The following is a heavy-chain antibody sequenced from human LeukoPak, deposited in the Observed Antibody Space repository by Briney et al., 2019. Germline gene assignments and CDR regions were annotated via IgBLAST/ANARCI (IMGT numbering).Heavy chain of an antibody. J-gene: IGHJ6*03. CDR1: GFIFSSFG. Sequence: GGSLRLSCAACGFIFSSFGMHWVRQAPGKGLEWVAFKRYDGGNKYYADSVKGRFTIYRDTHKNTMYLQMNSLRAEDTAVYLCAKDSGREDYMNVWGKGTTV. D-gene: IGHD3-10*01. V-gene: IGHV3-30*02. CDR3: AKDSGREDYMNV. CDR2: KRYDGGNK.